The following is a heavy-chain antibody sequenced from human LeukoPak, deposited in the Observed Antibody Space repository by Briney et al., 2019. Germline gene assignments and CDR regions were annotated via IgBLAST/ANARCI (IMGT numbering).Heavy chain of an antibody. CDR3: ARVPSPEWLLHAFDI. Sequence: ASVKVSCKASGYTFTSYGISWVRQAPGQGLEWMGWISAYNGNTNYAQKLQGRVTMTTDTSTSTAYMELRSLRSEDTAVYYCARVPSPEWLLHAFDIWGQGTMVTVSS. V-gene: IGHV1-18*01. D-gene: IGHD3-3*01. CDR1: GYTFTSYG. J-gene: IGHJ3*02. CDR2: ISAYNGNT.